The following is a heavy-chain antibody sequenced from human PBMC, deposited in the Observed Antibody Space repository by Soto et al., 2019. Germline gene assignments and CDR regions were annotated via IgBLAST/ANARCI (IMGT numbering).Heavy chain of an antibody. CDR2: INADNGNT. V-gene: IGHV1-3*01. D-gene: IGHD6-19*01. CDR1: GYTFTSYA. Sequence: ASVKVSCKASGYTFTSYAMHWVRQAPGQRLEWMGWINADNGNTKYTQKLQGRVTMTTDTSTSTAYMELRSLRSDDTALYYCVKGLNIDYNSAWFYFDYWGQGTVVTVSS. J-gene: IGHJ4*02. CDR3: VKGLNIDYNSAWFYFDY.